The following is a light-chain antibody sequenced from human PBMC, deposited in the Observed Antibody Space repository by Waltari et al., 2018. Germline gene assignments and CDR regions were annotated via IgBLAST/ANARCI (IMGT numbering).Light chain of an antibody. CDR1: SSDVGGYNY. CDR2: EVN. J-gene: IGLJ2*01. Sequence: QSALTQPRSVSGSPGQSVTISCTGTSSDVGGYNYVSWYQQHPGKAPKFMIYEVNKRPSGVPDRFSGSKSGNTASLTSSGLQAEDEADYYCCSYAGSYTFVFGGGTKLTVL. CDR3: CSYAGSYTFV. V-gene: IGLV2-11*01.